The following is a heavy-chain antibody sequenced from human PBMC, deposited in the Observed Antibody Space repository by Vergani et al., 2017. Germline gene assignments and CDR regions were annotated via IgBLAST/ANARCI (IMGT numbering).Heavy chain of an antibody. CDR3: ARGDSGYDFPIDAFDI. CDR2: VYYRGNT. D-gene: IGHD5-12*01. V-gene: IGHV4-59*01. J-gene: IGHJ3*02. CDR1: GGSISSYY. Sequence: QVQLQESGPGLVRPSETLSLTCTVSGGSISSYYWSWIRQPPGKGLEWIGYVYYRGNTNYNPSLKSRVTISVDTSQNQFSLKVRSITAADTAVYYCARGDSGYDFPIDAFDIWGQGTMVIVSS.